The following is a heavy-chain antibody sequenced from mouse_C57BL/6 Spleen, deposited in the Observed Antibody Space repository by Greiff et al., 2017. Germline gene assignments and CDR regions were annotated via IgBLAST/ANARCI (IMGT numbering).Heavy chain of an antibody. CDR3: ARDTGKLGYAMDY. Sequence: EVQLVESGGGLVKPGGSLKLSCAASGFTFSSYAMSWVRQTPEKRLEWVATISDGGSYTYYPDNVKGRFTISRDNAKNNLYLQMSHLKSEDTAMYYCARDTGKLGYAMDYWGQGTSVTVSS. CDR1: GFTFSSYA. D-gene: IGHD4-1*01. J-gene: IGHJ4*01. CDR2: ISDGGSYT. V-gene: IGHV5-4*01.